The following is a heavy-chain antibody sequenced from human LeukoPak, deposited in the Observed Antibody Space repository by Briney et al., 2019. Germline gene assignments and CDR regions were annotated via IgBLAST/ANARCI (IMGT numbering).Heavy chain of an antibody. J-gene: IGHJ4*02. Sequence: SETLSLTCTVSGGSISSYYWSWIRQPPGKGLEWIGYIYYSGSTNYNPSLKRRVTISVDTSKNQFFLKLSSVAAADTAVYYCASAVTFGDYGRGEYDYWGQGTLVTVSS. D-gene: IGHD4-17*01. CDR3: ASAVTFGDYGRGEYDY. CDR2: IYYSGST. CDR1: GGSISSYY. V-gene: IGHV4-59*01.